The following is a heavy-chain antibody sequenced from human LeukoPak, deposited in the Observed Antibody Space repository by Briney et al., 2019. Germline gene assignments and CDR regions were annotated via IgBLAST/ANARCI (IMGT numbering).Heavy chain of an antibody. CDR3: ARDSWGYYYDSSGYYFPYYFYYLDV. CDR1: GFTFSNYA. V-gene: IGHV3-48*01. J-gene: IGHJ6*03. CDR2: TSSSSDTI. Sequence: QSGGSLRLSCAASGFTFSNYAINWVRQAPGKGLEWVSYTSSSSDTIYYADSVKGRFTISRDNARNSLYLQMNSLRAEDTAVYYCARDSWGYYYDSSGYYFPYYFYYLDVWGKGTTVTVSS. D-gene: IGHD3-22*01.